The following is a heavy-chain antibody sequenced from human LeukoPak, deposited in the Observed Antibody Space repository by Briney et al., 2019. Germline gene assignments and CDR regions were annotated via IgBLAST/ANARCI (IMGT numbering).Heavy chain of an antibody. CDR2: ISGSGGST. V-gene: IGHV3-23*01. CDR1: GFTFTSYA. CDR3: AKAQHTAMVRHGDY. J-gene: IGHJ4*02. Sequence: PRGSLRLSCAASGFTFTSYAMSWVRQAPGKGLEWVSSISGSGGSTYYADSVKGRFTISRDNSKNTLYLQMNSLRAEDTAVYYCAKAQHTAMVRHGDYWGRGTLVTVSS. D-gene: IGHD5-18*01.